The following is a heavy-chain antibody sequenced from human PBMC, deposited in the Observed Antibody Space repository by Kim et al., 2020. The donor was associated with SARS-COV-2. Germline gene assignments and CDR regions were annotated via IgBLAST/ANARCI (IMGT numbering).Heavy chain of an antibody. CDR1: GGSFSGYY. CDR2: INHSGST. V-gene: IGHV4-34*01. Sequence: SETLSLTCAVYGGSFSGYYWSWIRQPPGKGLEWIGEINHSGSTNYNPSLKSRVTISVDTSKNQFSLKLSSVTAADTAVYYCARGSRRLTMIPGAAFDIWGQGTMVTVSS. D-gene: IGHD3-22*01. CDR3: ARGSRRLTMIPGAAFDI. J-gene: IGHJ3*02.